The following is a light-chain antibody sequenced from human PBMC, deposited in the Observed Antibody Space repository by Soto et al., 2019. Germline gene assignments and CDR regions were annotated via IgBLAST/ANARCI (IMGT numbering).Light chain of an antibody. Sequence: QSVLTQAASVSGCPGQAITISCTGTSRDVGGYKYVSWYQQHPSKAPKLMIYEVSNRPSGVSNRFSGSKSGNTASLTVSGLQAEDEADYYCSSFTNSTLYVFGTGTKVTV. V-gene: IGLV2-14*01. CDR3: SSFTNSTLYV. J-gene: IGLJ1*01. CDR1: SRDVGGYKY. CDR2: EVS.